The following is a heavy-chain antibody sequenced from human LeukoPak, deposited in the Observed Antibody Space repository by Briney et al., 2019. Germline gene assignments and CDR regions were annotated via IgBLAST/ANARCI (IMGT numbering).Heavy chain of an antibody. CDR1: GYTFTSYG. J-gene: IGHJ3*02. CDR2: VSAYNGNT. V-gene: IGHV1-18*01. Sequence: GASVKVSCKASGYTFTSYGISWVRQAHGQGLEWMGWVSAYNGNTNYAQKLQGRVTMTTDTSTSTAYMELRSLRSDDTAVYYCARDRLDVWFGELSDAFDIWGQGTMVTVSS. CDR3: ARDRLDVWFGELSDAFDI. D-gene: IGHD3-10*01.